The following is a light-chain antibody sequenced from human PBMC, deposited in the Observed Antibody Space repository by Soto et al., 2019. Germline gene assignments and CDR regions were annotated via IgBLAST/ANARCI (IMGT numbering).Light chain of an antibody. J-gene: IGLJ2*01. CDR1: SSNNGSNT. V-gene: IGLV1-44*01. CDR2: SNN. Sequence: QSVLTQPPSASGTPGQRVTISCSGSSSNNGSNTVNWYQQLPGTAPKLLIYSNNQRPSGVPDRFSGSKSGTSASLAISGLQSEDEADYYCAAWDDSLNGEVVFGGGTQLTVL. CDR3: AAWDDSLNGEVV.